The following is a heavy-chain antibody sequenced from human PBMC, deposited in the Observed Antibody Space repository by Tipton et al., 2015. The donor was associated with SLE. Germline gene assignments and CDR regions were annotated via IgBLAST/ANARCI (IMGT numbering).Heavy chain of an antibody. V-gene: IGHV4-34*01. Sequence: TLSLTCAVYGGSFSGYYWSWIRQPPGKGLEWIGEINHSGSTNYNPSLKSRVTISVDTSKNQFSLKLSSVTAADTAVYYCARGALGTQLLVRRYCCVIDVWGQVTTATVSS. CDR3: ARGALGTQLLVRRYCCVIDV. J-gene: IGHJ6*02. CDR1: GGSFSGYY. CDR2: INHSGST. D-gene: IGHD6-13*01.